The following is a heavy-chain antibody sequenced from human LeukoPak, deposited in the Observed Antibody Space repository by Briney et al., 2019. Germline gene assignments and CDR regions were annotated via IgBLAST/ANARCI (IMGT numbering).Heavy chain of an antibody. Sequence: SETLSLTCAVYGGSFSGYYWSWIRQPPGKGLEWIGEINHSGSTNYNPSLKSRVTISVDTSKNQFSLKLSSVTAADTAVNYCARGRYSGSYGTWGQGTLVTVSS. J-gene: IGHJ5*02. CDR1: GGSFSGYY. D-gene: IGHD1-26*01. V-gene: IGHV4-34*01. CDR3: ARGRYSGSYGT. CDR2: INHSGST.